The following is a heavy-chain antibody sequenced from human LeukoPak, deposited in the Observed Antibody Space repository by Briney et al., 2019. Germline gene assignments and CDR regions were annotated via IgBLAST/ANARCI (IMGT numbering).Heavy chain of an antibody. Sequence: GGSLTLSCAASGFTFSSYEMSWVRHAPGKGLEWGSYINSRGSAIYYADSLKGRFNMYRDNAKKSLYLQMKSLRAEETAFYYCARGRPLDYWGGGTLVTVSS. V-gene: IGHV3-48*03. CDR2: INSRGSAI. CDR3: ARGRPLDY. J-gene: IGHJ4*02. CDR1: GFTFSSYE.